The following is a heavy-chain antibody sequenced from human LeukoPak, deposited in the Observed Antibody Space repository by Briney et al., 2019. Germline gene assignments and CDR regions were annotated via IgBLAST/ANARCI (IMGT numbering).Heavy chain of an antibody. CDR1: GLTFTNYA. J-gene: IGHJ4*02. Sequence: GGSLRLSCAASGLTFTNYAMSWVRQAPGKGLKWVSSITGTSSIIQYADSVMGRFTISRDNSKNSLYLQMNSLRAEDTAVYYCARDSNYYSWDWGQGTLVTVSS. CDR2: ITGTSSII. CDR3: ARDSNYYSWD. D-gene: IGHD3-10*01. V-gene: IGHV3-21*01.